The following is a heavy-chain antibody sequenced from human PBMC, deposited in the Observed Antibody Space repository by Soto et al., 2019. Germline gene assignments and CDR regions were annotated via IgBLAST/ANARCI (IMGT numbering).Heavy chain of an antibody. D-gene: IGHD1-26*01. J-gene: IGHJ6*03. Sequence: SLKVSCKASGGTFSSYTISRVRQAPGQGLEKMGRIIPILGIANYAQKFQGRVTITADKSTSTAYMELSSLRSEDTAVYYCARDRYSGSSSNYERGYYYYYMDVWGKGTTVTVSS. CDR1: GGTFSSYT. V-gene: IGHV1-69*04. CDR2: IIPILGIA. CDR3: ARDRYSGSSSNYERGYYYYYMDV.